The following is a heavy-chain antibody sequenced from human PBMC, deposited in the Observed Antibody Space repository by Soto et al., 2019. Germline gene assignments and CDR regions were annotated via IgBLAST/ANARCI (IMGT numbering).Heavy chain of an antibody. V-gene: IGHV3-23*01. D-gene: IGHD3-10*01. Sequence: EVQLLESGGGLVQPGGSLRLSCAASGFTFSSYAMSWVRQAPGKGLEWVSAISGSGGSTYYADSVKGRFTISRDNSKNTLYLQMNSLRAEDTAVYYCAKERITYYYGSGSYYNSFDYWGQGTLVTASS. CDR3: AKERITYYYGSGSYYNSFDY. J-gene: IGHJ4*02. CDR1: GFTFSSYA. CDR2: ISGSGGST.